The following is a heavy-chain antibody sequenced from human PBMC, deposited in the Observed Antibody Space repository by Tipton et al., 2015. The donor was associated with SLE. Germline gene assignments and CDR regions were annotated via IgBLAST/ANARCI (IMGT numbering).Heavy chain of an antibody. D-gene: IGHD6-6*01. CDR2: IHPGVSDT. CDR3: ARQYGSSSGAFNI. CDR1: RYSFTNYW. V-gene: IGHV5-51*01. Sequence: QSGPEVKKPGESLKISCKGSRYSFTNYWIGWVRQMPGKGLEWMGIIHPGVSDTRYSPSFQGQVTISADKSISTAYLQWSSLKASDTAMYYCARQYGSSSGAFNIWGQGTMVTVSS. J-gene: IGHJ3*02.